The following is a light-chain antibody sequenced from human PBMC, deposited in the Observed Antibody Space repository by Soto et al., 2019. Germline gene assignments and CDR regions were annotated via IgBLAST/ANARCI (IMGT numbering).Light chain of an antibody. V-gene: IGKV1-9*01. CDR1: QGISSY. CDR3: QQLKRYPLS. Sequence: IQLTQSPSSLSASIGDRVTITCRASQGISSYLAWYQQKPGKAPELLIDAASTLQSGVPSRFSGSGSGTAFTLTISSLQPEDFATYYCQQLKRYPLSFGGGTKVEIK. J-gene: IGKJ4*01. CDR2: AAS.